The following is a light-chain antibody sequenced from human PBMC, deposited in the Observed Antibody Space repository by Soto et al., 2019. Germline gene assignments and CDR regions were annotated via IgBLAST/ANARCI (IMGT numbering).Light chain of an antibody. J-gene: IGKJ2*01. Sequence: DIQMTQSPSSLSASVGDRVTITCRASQSISSYLNWYQQKPGKAPKLLIYAASSLQSGVPSRFSGSGSGTDFTLTISSPQPEDFVPYYCQQSYSTPSTFGQGTKLEIK. CDR3: QQSYSTPST. V-gene: IGKV1-39*01. CDR1: QSISSY. CDR2: AAS.